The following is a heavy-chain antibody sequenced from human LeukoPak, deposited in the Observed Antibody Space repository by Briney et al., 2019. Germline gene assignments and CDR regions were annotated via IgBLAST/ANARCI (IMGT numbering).Heavy chain of an antibody. CDR2: ISSNGGST. Sequence: LPGGSLRLSCAASGFTFSSYAMHWVRQAPGKGLEYVSAISSNGGSTYYANSVKGRFTISRDNSKNTLYLQMGSLRAEDMAVYYCARGSGWYNPVDYWGQGTLVTVSS. J-gene: IGHJ4*02. D-gene: IGHD6-19*01. CDR1: GFTFSSYA. CDR3: ARGSGWYNPVDY. V-gene: IGHV3-64*01.